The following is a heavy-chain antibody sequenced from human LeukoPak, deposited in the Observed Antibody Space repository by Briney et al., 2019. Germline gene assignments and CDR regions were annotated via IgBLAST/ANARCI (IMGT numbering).Heavy chain of an antibody. J-gene: IGHJ4*02. Sequence: GGSLRLSCAASGFTFSSYAMSWVRQAPGKGLEWVSAISGSGGSTYYADSVKGRFTISRDNSKNTLYLQMNSLRAEDTAVYYCAKRGAEVGATVAPGDYWGQGTLVTVSS. CDR3: AKRGAEVGATVAPGDY. CDR1: GFTFSSYA. CDR2: ISGSGGST. D-gene: IGHD1-26*01. V-gene: IGHV3-23*01.